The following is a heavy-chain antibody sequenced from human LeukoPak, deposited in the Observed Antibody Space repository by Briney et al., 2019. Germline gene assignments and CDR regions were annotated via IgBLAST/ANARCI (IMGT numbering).Heavy chain of an antibody. CDR2: ISSSGSTI. J-gene: IGHJ6*04. Sequence: GGSLRLSCAASGFTFSSYEMNWVRQAPGNGLEWVSYISSSGSTIYYADSGKGRFTISRDNAKNPLYLQMNSLRAEDTAVYYCAELGITMIGGVWGKGTTVTISS. V-gene: IGHV3-48*03. D-gene: IGHD3-10*02. CDR3: AELGITMIGGV. CDR1: GFTFSSYE.